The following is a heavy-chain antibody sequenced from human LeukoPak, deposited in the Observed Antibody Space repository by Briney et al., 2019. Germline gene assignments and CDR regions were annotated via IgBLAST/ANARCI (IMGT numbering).Heavy chain of an antibody. Sequence: GGSLRLSCAASGFTFSDYYMSWTRQAQGKGLEWVSYISSSGSTIYYADSVKGRFTISRDNAKNSLYLQMNSLRAEDTAVYYCARVWSMVVTYDYWGQGTLVTVSS. CDR1: GFTFSDYY. V-gene: IGHV3-11*04. CDR2: ISSSGSTI. D-gene: IGHD4/OR15-4a*01. J-gene: IGHJ4*02. CDR3: ARVWSMVVTYDY.